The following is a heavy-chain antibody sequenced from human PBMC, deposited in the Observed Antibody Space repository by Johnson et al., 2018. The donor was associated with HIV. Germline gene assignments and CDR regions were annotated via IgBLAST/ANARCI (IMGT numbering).Heavy chain of an antibody. Sequence: VQLVESGGGLVQPGGSLSLSCAASGFTFSSYAMSWVRQAPGKGLEWVSSIIGSGGSTYYAASVKGRFTISRDNSKNTVYLQMNSLRAEDTAVFYCAKDAYCSGGRCYGFGAFDIWGQGTMVTVSS. J-gene: IGHJ3*02. V-gene: IGHV3-23*04. CDR1: GFTFSSYA. CDR3: AKDAYCSGGRCYGFGAFDI. CDR2: IIGSGGST. D-gene: IGHD2-15*01.